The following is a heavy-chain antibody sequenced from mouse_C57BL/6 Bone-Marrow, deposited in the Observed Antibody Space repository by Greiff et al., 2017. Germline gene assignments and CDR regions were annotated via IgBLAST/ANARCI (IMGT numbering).Heavy chain of an antibody. CDR1: GFTFSDYG. V-gene: IGHV5-17*01. CDR2: ISSGSSTI. Sequence: EVKVVESGGGLVKPGGSLKLSCAASGFTFSDYGMHWVRQAPEKGLEWVAYISSGSSTIYYADTVKGRFTISRDNAKNTLFLQMTSLRSEDTAMYYCARPANYGNYFFYAMDYWGQGTSVTVSS. D-gene: IGHD2-1*01. J-gene: IGHJ4*01. CDR3: ARPANYGNYFFYAMDY.